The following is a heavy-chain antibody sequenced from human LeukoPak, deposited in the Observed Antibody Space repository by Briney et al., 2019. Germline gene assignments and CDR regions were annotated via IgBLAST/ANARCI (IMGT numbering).Heavy chain of an antibody. J-gene: IGHJ4*02. D-gene: IGHD3-10*01. V-gene: IGHV3-23*01. Sequence: SGGSLRLSCAASGFTFSRYGMSWVRQAPGKGLEWVAAINTNGGSTYYADSVKGRFTISRDNSKNTLYLQMNSLRAEDTAVYYCAKDGLNVLLWFGESRAHWGQGTLVTVSS. CDR3: AKDGLNVLLWFGESRAH. CDR2: INTNGGST. CDR1: GFTFSRYG.